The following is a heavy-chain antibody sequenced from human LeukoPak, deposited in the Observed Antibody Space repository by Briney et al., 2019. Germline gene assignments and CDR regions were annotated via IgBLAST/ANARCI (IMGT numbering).Heavy chain of an antibody. CDR2: ISYDGSNK. CDR1: GFTFSSYA. D-gene: IGHD6-19*01. Sequence: GGSLRLSCAASGFTFSSYAMHWVRQAPGKGLEWVAVISYDGSNKYYADSVKGRFTISRDNSKNTLCLQMNSLRAEGTAVYYCASQNQWLVQGNDYWGQGTLVTVSS. J-gene: IGHJ4*02. V-gene: IGHV3-30-3*02. CDR3: ASQNQWLVQGNDY.